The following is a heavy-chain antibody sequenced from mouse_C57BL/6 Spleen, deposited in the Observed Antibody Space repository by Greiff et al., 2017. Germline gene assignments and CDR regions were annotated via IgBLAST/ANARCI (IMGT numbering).Heavy chain of an antibody. J-gene: IGHJ3*01. D-gene: IGHD2-4*01. CDR1: GFTFSNYW. CDR3: TGEGIYYDYDGFAY. Sequence: EVQLQESGGGLVQPGGSMKLSCVASGFTFSNYWMNWVRQSPEKGLEWVAQIRLKSDNYATHYAESVKGRFTISRDDSKSSVYLQMNNLRAEDTGIYYCTGEGIYYDYDGFAYWGQGTLVTVSA. CDR2: IRLKSDNYAT. V-gene: IGHV6-3*01.